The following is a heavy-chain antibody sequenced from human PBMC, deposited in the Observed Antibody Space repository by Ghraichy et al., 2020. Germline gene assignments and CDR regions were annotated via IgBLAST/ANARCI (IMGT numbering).Heavy chain of an antibody. Sequence: GGSLRLSCSASGFTFSSYAMHWVRQAPGKGLEYVSAICSDGGSTYYADSVKGRFTISRDNSKNTLYLQMSSLRAEDTAVYYCVKERGYSYAEDGTYWYFDLWGRGTPVTVSS. CDR1: GFTFSSYA. J-gene: IGHJ2*01. CDR2: ICSDGGST. V-gene: IGHV3-64D*06. D-gene: IGHD5-18*01. CDR3: VKERGYSYAEDGTYWYFDL.